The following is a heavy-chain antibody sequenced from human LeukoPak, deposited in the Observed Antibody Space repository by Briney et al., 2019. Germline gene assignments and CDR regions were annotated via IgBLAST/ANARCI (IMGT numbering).Heavy chain of an antibody. J-gene: IGHJ4*02. CDR1: GFIFNSHS. V-gene: IGHV3-21*04. Sequence: GGSLRLSCAASGFIFNSHSMNWVRQAPGKGLEWVSSISSTSSYIYYADSVKGRFTISRDNSKNTLYLQMNSLRAEDTAVYYCAKDRVAVVAATSYDYWGQGTLVTVSS. D-gene: IGHD2-15*01. CDR2: ISSTSSYI. CDR3: AKDRVAVVAATSYDY.